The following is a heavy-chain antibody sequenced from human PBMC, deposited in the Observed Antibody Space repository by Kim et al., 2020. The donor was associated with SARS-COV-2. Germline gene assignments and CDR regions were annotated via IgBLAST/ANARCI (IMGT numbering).Heavy chain of an antibody. V-gene: IGHV4-34*01. J-gene: IGHJ4*02. CDR3: ARVSRYSGYERGVRRGYFDY. CDR2: INHSGST. Sequence: SETLSLTCAVYGGSFSGYYWSWIRQPPGKGLEWIGEINHSGSTNYNPSLKSRVTISVDTSKNQFSLKLSSVTAADTAVYYCARVSRYSGYERGVRRGYFDYWGQGTLVTVSS. D-gene: IGHD5-12*01. CDR1: GGSFSGYY.